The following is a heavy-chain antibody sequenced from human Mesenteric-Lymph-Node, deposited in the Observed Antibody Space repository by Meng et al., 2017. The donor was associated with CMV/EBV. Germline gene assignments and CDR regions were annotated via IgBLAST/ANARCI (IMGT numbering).Heavy chain of an antibody. J-gene: IGHJ4*02. Sequence: GGSLRLSCALSGFPVEDFGMHWVRQAPGKGLQWVAYIRDDGNQKNYANSVKGRFSISRDNSMNTLNLQMNSLRVEDTAVYYCARGLTELDNWGQGTLVTVSS. V-gene: IGHV3-30*02. CDR1: GFPVEDFG. CDR2: IRDDGNQK. CDR3: ARGLTELDN. D-gene: IGHD1-7*01.